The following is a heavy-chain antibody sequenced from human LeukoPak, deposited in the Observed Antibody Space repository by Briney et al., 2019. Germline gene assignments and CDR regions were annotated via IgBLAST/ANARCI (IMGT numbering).Heavy chain of an antibody. V-gene: IGHV4-34*01. CDR1: GGSFSGYY. Sequence: SETLSLTCAVYGGSFSGYYWSWIRQPPGKGLEWIGEINHSGSTNYNPSLKSRVTISVDTSKNQFSLKLSSVTAADTAVYYCARGRKAAAVDYWGLGTLVTVSS. J-gene: IGHJ4*02. CDR2: INHSGST. D-gene: IGHD6-13*01. CDR3: ARGRKAAAVDY.